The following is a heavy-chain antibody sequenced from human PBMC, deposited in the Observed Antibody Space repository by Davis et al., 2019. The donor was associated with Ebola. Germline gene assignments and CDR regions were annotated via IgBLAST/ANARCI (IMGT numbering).Heavy chain of an antibody. D-gene: IGHD2-2*01. Sequence: GESLKISCKGSGYSFTSYWIGWVRQMPGKGLAWMGIIYPGDSDTRYSPSFQGQVTISADKSISTAYLQWSSLKASDTAMYYCARRAPSGYCISTSCYVSFDYWGQGTLVTVSS. CDR1: GYSFTSYW. CDR3: ARRAPSGYCISTSCYVSFDY. V-gene: IGHV5-51*01. J-gene: IGHJ4*02. CDR2: IYPGDSDT.